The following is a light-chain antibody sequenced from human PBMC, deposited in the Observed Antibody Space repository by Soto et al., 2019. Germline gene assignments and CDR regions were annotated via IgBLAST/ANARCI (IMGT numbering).Light chain of an antibody. CDR1: SSDVGDYNR. J-gene: IGLJ3*02. V-gene: IGLV2-18*01. Sequence: QSVLTHPPSVSGSPGQSVTISCTGTSSDVGDYNRVSWYQQPPGTAPKLMIYEVSNRPSGVPDRFSGSKSGNTASLTISGLQAEDEADYYCSLYASSGSWVFGGGTKVTVL. CDR3: SLYASSGSWV. CDR2: EVS.